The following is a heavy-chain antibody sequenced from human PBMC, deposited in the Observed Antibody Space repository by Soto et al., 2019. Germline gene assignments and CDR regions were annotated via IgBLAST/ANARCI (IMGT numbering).Heavy chain of an antibody. V-gene: IGHV1-2*02. J-gene: IGHJ6*02. Sequence: ASVKVSCKASGYTFTGYYMHWVRQAPGQGLEWMGWINPNSGGTNYAQKFQGRVTMTRDTSISTAYMELSRLRSDDTAVYYCARDLGGYCRSSSCFTYYYGMDVWGQGTTVTVSS. CDR2: INPNSGGT. D-gene: IGHD2-2*01. CDR3: ARDLGGYCRSSSCFTYYYGMDV. CDR1: GYTFTGYY.